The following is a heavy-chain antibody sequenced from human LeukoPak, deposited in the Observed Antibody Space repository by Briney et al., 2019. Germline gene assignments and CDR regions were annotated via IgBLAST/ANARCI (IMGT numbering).Heavy chain of an antibody. Sequence: WIRXXXXXGLXWIGYIYYSGSTNYNPSLKSRVTISVDTSKNQFSLKLSSVTAADTAVYYCARGMAGTSYFFDSWGQGTLVTVSS. CDR2: IYYSGST. J-gene: IGHJ4*02. D-gene: IGHD6-19*01. CDR3: ARGMAGTSYFFDS. V-gene: IGHV4-59*08.